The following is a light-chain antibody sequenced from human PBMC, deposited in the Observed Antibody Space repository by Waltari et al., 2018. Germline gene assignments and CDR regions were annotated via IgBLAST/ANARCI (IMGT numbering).Light chain of an antibody. CDR3: SSYTSTNTII. Sequence: QSVLAQSASVSGSPGQSITISCTGTRRAIGYYNFVFWYQQHPGKAPKLLIFDVSRWSSGVSHRFSGSKSGNTASLTISGLQAEDEADYYCSSYTSTNTIIFGGGTKVTVL. CDR2: DVS. J-gene: IGLJ2*01. CDR1: RRAIGYYNF. V-gene: IGLV2-14*03.